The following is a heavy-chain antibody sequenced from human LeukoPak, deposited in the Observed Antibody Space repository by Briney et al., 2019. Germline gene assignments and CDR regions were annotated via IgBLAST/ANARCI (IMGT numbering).Heavy chain of an antibody. Sequence: ASVKVSCKASGYTFTNYGMSWVRQAPGQGLEWMGWIRAYNGNTNYAQKLQGRVTMTTDTSTSTAYMELRSLRSDDTAVYYCARDRGTMGFDPWGQGTLVTVSS. CDR1: GYTFTNYG. CDR2: IRAYNGNT. CDR3: ARDRGTMGFDP. D-gene: IGHD3-10*01. J-gene: IGHJ5*02. V-gene: IGHV1-18*01.